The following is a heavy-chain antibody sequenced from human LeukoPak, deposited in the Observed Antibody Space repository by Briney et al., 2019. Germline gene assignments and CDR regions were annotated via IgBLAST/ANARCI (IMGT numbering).Heavy chain of an antibody. Sequence: GGSLRLSCAASGFTSSSYAMSWVRQAPGKGLEWVSAISVSGGSTYYADSVKGRFTISRDNSKNTLYLQMNSLRAEDTAVYYCAKRIAGAGPYFDYWGQGTLVTVSS. CDR3: AKRIAGAGPYFDY. CDR1: GFTSSSYA. CDR2: ISVSGGST. V-gene: IGHV3-23*01. J-gene: IGHJ4*02. D-gene: IGHD6-19*01.